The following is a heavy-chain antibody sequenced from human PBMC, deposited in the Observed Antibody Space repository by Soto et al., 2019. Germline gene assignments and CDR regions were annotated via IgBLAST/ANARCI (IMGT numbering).Heavy chain of an antibody. J-gene: IGHJ6*02. V-gene: IGHV1-69*01. D-gene: IGHD3-16*01. CDR1: GGTLSDYA. CDR3: AAAPVWEIMTQESTGMAD. CDR2: IMPTVDSA. Sequence: QVQLVQSGAEVKTPGSSVKVSCKASGGTLSDYAISWVRQSPGQVLEWMGGIMPTVDSANYAQNFQGTLTISADESTSTANLYLSSLRSDDTAVYSCAAAPVWEIMTQESTGMADWRPGTIVIFSS.